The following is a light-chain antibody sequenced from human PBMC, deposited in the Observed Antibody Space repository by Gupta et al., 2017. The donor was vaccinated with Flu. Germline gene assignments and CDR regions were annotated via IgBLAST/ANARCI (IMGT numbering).Light chain of an antibody. Sequence: DIQFTQSPSFLSASVGDRVTINFRASQGISSYLAWYQQKPGKAPKLLIYAASTLQSGVPSRFSGSGSGTEFTLTISSLQPEDFATYYCQQLNSYPRTFGQGTRLEIK. CDR3: QQLNSYPRT. CDR2: AAS. V-gene: IGKV1-9*01. J-gene: IGKJ5*01. CDR1: QGISSY.